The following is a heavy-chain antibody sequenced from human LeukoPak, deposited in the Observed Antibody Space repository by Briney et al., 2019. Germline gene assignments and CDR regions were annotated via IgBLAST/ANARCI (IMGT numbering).Heavy chain of an antibody. D-gene: IGHD3-22*01. Sequence: GGSLRLSCAAAGFTFTNYWMIWVRQAPGKGLEWVANIKEDGSAEFYVDSVKGRFTLSRDNAKNSVYLQMNSLRAEDTAVYYCARDRVRREYSDSSGYRPDAFDIWGQGTMVTVSS. CDR3: ARDRVRREYSDSSGYRPDAFDI. V-gene: IGHV3-7*01. CDR1: GFTFTNYW. CDR2: IKEDGSAE. J-gene: IGHJ3*02.